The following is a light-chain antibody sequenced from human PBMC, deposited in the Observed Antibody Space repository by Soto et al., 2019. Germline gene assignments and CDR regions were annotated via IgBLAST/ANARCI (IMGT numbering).Light chain of an antibody. J-gene: IGKJ1*01. Sequence: EIVLTQSPGTLSLSPGARAPLSCRASQSVSSSYLAWYQQKPGQAPRLLIYGASYRAAGIPDRFSGSGSGTDFTLSISRLEPEDFAVYYCQQYGSSPETFGQGTKVDIK. CDR2: GAS. V-gene: IGKV3-20*01. CDR1: QSVSSSY. CDR3: QQYGSSPET.